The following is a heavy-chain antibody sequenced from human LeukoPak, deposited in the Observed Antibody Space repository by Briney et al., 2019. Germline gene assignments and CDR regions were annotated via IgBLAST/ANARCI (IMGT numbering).Heavy chain of an antibody. CDR2: IIPIFGTA. Sequence: GASVKVSCKASGGTFSSYAISWVRQAPGQGLEWMGGIIPIFGTANYAQKFQGRVTMTTDTSTSTAYMELRSLRSDDTAVYYCARDRLRFLPWDWFDPWGQGTLVTVSS. CDR1: GGTFSSYA. V-gene: IGHV1-69*05. D-gene: IGHD3-3*01. J-gene: IGHJ5*02. CDR3: ARDRLRFLPWDWFDP.